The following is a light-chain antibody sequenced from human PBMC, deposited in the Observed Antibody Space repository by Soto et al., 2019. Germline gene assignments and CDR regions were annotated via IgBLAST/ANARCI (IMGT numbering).Light chain of an antibody. V-gene: IGKV3-20*01. Sequence: DIVLTQSPVTLSLSPGERATLSFIASQSVSSSYLAWYQQKPGQAPRLLIYGPSNRATGIPDRFSGSGSATDFTLTISRLEPEDFAVYYCQQYDTSPLTFGGGTKVDIK. CDR1: QSVSSSY. CDR3: QQYDTSPLT. J-gene: IGKJ4*01. CDR2: GPS.